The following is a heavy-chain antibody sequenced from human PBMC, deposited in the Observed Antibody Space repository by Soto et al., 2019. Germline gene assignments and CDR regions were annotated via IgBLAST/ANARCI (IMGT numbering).Heavy chain of an antibody. D-gene: IGHD6-19*01. J-gene: IGHJ5*02. V-gene: IGHV1-18*01. CDR1: GYTFTSYG. Sequence: QVQLVQSGAEVKKPGASVKVSCKASGYTFTSYGISWVRQAPGQGLEGMGWISAYNGNTNYAQKLQGRVTMNTDTATSTAYMELRSLRSDDTAVYYCARCLLRIAVDLDNWFDPWGQGTLVTVSS. CDR3: ARCLLRIAVDLDNWFDP. CDR2: ISAYNGNT.